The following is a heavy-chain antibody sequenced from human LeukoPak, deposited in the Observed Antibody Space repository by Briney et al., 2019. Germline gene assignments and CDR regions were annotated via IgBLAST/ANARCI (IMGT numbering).Heavy chain of an antibody. D-gene: IGHD6-6*01. V-gene: IGHV1-2*02. CDR1: GYTFTGYY. Sequence: ASVKVSCKASGYTFTGYYMHWVRQAPGQGLEWMGWINPNSGGTNYAQKFQGRVTMTRDTSISTAYMELSRLRSDATAVYYCARGRYSSSSWSYYYYYHMDVWGKGTTVTASS. CDR3: ARGRYSSSSWSYYYYYHMDV. CDR2: INPNSGGT. J-gene: IGHJ6*03.